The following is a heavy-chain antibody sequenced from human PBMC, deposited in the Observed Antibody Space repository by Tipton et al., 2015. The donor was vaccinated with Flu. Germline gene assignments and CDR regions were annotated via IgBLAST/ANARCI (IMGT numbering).Heavy chain of an antibody. CDR1: GDSISSTIYC. J-gene: IGHJ2*01. V-gene: IGHV4-39*01. Sequence: TLSLTCIVSGDSISSTIYCWGWIRQPPGKGLEWIASIYYSDNSYYNPSLKSRVTISVDTSKNQFSLRLSSVTAADTAIYYCARHGGYNYGFPRYFDLWGRGTLVTVTS. D-gene: IGHD5-18*01. CDR2: IYYSDNS. CDR3: ARHGGYNYGFPRYFDL.